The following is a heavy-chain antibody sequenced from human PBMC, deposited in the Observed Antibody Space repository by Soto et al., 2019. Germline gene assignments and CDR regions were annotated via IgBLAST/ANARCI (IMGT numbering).Heavy chain of an antibody. Sequence: SGPTLVNPTQTLTLTCSFSGFSLSTSGVSVGWIRQPPGEALEWLALIFWDDDKRYSPSLKSRLTITKDTSTNQVVLTMTNMDPVDTATYYCAHISDPGYFDHWGQGTLVTVSS. V-gene: IGHV2-5*02. J-gene: IGHJ4*02. CDR1: GFSLSTSGVS. CDR3: AHISDPGYFDH. CDR2: IFWDDDK.